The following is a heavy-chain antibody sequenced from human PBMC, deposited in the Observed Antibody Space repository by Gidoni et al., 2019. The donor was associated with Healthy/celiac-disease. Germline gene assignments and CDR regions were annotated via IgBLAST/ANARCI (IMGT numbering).Heavy chain of an antibody. V-gene: IGHV4-38-2*02. D-gene: IGHD3-9*01. Sequence: QVQLQESGPGLVKPSETLSLTCTVSGYSISSGYYWGWIRQPPGKGLEWIGSIYHSGSTYYNPSLKSRVTISVDTSKNQCSLKLSSVTAADTAVYYCARDSSYYDILTGYYQNWGQGTLVTVSS. CDR2: IYHSGST. CDR3: ARDSSYYDILTGYYQN. CDR1: GYSISSGYY. J-gene: IGHJ4*02.